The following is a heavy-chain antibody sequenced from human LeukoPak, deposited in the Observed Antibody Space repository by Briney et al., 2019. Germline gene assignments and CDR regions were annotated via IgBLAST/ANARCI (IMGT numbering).Heavy chain of an antibody. J-gene: IGHJ6*03. V-gene: IGHV1-8*03. CDR2: MNPNSGNT. CDR3: ARGQGRNALTVNYYYYMDV. D-gene: IGHD4-11*01. Sequence: GASVKVSCKASGYTVTSYDINWVRQATGQGLEWMGWMNPNSGNTGYAQKFQGRVTITRNTSISTAYLELSSLRSEDTAVYYCARGQGRNALTVNYYYYMDVWGKGTTVTVSS. CDR1: GYTVTSYD.